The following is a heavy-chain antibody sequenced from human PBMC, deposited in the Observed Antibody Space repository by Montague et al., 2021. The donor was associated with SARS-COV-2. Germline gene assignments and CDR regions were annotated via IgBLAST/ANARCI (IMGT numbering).Heavy chain of an antibody. V-gene: IGHV4-4*02. D-gene: IGHD1-26*01. CDR2: ISLGGHT. CDR3: ARDIWEPEVRSRGWFDP. Sequence: SETLSLTCGVSGGSISDNNWWSWVRQSPETGLEWIGEISLGGHTDYNPSLKSRVTISLDKSKNQFSLKLTSVTAADTAVYYCARDIWEPEVRSRGWFDPWGQGILVTGSP. J-gene: IGHJ5*02. CDR1: GGSISDNNW.